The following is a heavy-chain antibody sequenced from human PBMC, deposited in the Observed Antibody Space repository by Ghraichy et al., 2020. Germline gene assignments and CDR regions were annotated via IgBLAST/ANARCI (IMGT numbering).Heavy chain of an antibody. CDR3: ARHPIPGIPAYCALDY. CDR1: GGSISSSSYY. D-gene: IGHD2-21*01. CDR2: IYYSGCA. J-gene: IGHJ4*02. V-gene: IGHV4-39*01. Sequence: SETLSLTCTVSGGSISSSSYYWGWIRQPPGKGLEWIGSIYYSGCASYNPSLKSRVTISVDTSTNNFSLKLSSVTAADTAVYYCARHPIPGIPAYCALDYWGQGSMVTVSS.